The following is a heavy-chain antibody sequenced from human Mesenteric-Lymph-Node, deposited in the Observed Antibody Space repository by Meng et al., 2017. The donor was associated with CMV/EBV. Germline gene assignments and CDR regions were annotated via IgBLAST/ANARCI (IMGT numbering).Heavy chain of an antibody. CDR1: GFTFSSYW. Sequence: GESLKISCAASGFTFSSYWMSWVRQAPGKGLEWVANIKQDGSEKYYVDSVKGRFTISRDNAKNSLYLQMNSLRAEDTAVYYCARDVDYGGNRAMGAFDIWGQGTMVTVSS. CDR3: ARDVDYGGNRAMGAFDI. CDR2: IKQDGSEK. D-gene: IGHD4-23*01. V-gene: IGHV3-7*01. J-gene: IGHJ3*02.